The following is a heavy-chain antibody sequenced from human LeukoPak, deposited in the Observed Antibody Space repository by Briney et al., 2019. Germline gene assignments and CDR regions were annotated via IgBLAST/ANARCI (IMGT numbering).Heavy chain of an antibody. Sequence: GGSLRLSCAASGFTFSGSAIHWVRQSSGKGLEWVGQIDKKDKGYATATAYATSVKGRFTISRDDSINTAYLQMKSLKTEDTALYYCTRDSGTYNWFDPWGQGTLVTVSS. CDR1: GFTFSGSA. CDR2: IDKKDKGYATAT. D-gene: IGHD1-26*01. CDR3: TRDSGTYNWFDP. J-gene: IGHJ5*02. V-gene: IGHV3-73*01.